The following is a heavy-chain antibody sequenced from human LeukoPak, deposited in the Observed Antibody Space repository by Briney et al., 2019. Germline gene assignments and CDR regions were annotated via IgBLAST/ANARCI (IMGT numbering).Heavy chain of an antibody. Sequence: ASVKVSCKASGYTFTSYDINWVRQATGQGLEWMGWMNPNSGNTGYAQKFQGRVTITRNTSISTAYMELSSLRSEDTAVYYCASTFDSEVDGPPVRVGARGWFDPWGQGTLVTVSS. D-gene: IGHD1-26*01. CDR2: MNPNSGNT. CDR1: GYTFTSYD. J-gene: IGHJ5*02. V-gene: IGHV1-8*03. CDR3: ASTFDSEVDGPPVRVGARGWFDP.